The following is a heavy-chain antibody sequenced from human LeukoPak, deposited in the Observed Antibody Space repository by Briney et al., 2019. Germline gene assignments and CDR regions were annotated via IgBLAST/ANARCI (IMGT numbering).Heavy chain of an antibody. Sequence: GGSLRLSCAASGFTFSSYWMSWVRQAPGKGLEWVSAISGSGGSTYYADSVKGRFTISRDNSRNTLSLQMNSLRTEDTAVYYCANVEWPLDYWGQGTLVTVSS. J-gene: IGHJ4*02. CDR1: GFTFSSYW. CDR3: ANVEWPLDY. CDR2: ISGSGGST. V-gene: IGHV3-23*01. D-gene: IGHD1-26*01.